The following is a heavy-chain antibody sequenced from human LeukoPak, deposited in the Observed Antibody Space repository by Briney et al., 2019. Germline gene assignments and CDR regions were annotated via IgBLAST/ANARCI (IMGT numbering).Heavy chain of an antibody. CDR3: AREVRAPYGDYADY. CDR2: IYTSGST. V-gene: IGHV4-4*07. J-gene: IGHJ4*02. Sequence: SETLSVTRTVSGGSISSYYWSWIRQPAGKGLEWIGRIYTSGSTNYNPSLKSRVTISVDKSKNQFSLKLSSVTAADTAVYYCAREVRAPYGDYADYWGQGTLVTVSS. D-gene: IGHD4-17*01. CDR1: GGSISSYY.